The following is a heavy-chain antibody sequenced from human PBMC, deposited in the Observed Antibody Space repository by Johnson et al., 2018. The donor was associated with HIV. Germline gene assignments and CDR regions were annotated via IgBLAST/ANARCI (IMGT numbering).Heavy chain of an antibody. V-gene: IGHV3-9*01. Sequence: VQLVESGGDVVQPERSLRLSCAASGFSFEEYAMHWVRQVPGKGLEWVSGVSWNSGSIAYADSVKGRFTISRDNAKNSLYLQMSSLRLEDTALYYCVKDSLEEDAFDFWGQGTMVTVSA. J-gene: IGHJ3*01. CDR3: VKDSLEEDAFDF. CDR2: VSWNSGSI. CDR1: GFSFEEYA.